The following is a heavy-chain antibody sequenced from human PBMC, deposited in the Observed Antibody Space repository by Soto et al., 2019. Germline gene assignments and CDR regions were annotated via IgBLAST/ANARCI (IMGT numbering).Heavy chain of an antibody. CDR3: VKEERWELLSYFDY. D-gene: IGHD1-26*01. J-gene: IGHJ4*02. CDR2: ISSNGGST. CDR1: GFTFSSYA. Sequence: GGSLRLSCSASGFTFSSYAMHWVRQAPGKGLEYVSAISSNGGSTYYADSVKGRFTISRDNSKNTLYLQMSSLRAEDTAVYYCVKEERWELLSYFDYWGQGTLVTVSS. V-gene: IGHV3-64D*08.